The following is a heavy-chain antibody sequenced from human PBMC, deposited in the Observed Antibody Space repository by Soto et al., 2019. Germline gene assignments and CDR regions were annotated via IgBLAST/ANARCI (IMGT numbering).Heavy chain of an antibody. CDR1: GGTFSSYA. D-gene: IGHD3-22*01. Sequence: SVKVSCKASGGTFSSYAISWVRQAPGQGLEWMGGIIPIFGTANYAQKFQGRVTITADESTSTAYMELSSLRSEDTAVYYCARDSSHITYYYDSSGYPGVYWGQGT. V-gene: IGHV1-69*13. CDR2: IIPIFGTA. J-gene: IGHJ4*02. CDR3: ARDSSHITYYYDSSGYPGVY.